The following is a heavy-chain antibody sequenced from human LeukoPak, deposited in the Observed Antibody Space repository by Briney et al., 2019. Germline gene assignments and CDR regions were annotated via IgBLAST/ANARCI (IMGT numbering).Heavy chain of an antibody. CDR3: ARGRYYYDSSGYDQNWFDP. CDR1: GYTFTSYD. D-gene: IGHD3-22*01. Sequence: GASVKVSCKASGYTFTSYDINWVRQATGQGLEWIGWMNPNSGNTGYAQKFQGRVTMTRNTSISTAYMELSSLRSEDTAVYYCARGRYYYDSSGYDQNWFDPWGQGTLVTVSS. CDR2: MNPNSGNT. J-gene: IGHJ5*02. V-gene: IGHV1-8*01.